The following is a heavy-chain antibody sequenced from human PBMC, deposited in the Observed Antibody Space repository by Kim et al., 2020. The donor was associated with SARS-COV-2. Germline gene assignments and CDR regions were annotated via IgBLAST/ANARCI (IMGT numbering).Heavy chain of an antibody. V-gene: IGHV3-64D*06. CDR2: ISANGGTT. Sequence: GGSLRLSCSASGFTFSDFFMHWVRQAPGKGLECVSAISANGGTTYYADSVKGRFTISRDTSKNTLYLQMSSVRVDDMAVYYCVKGFGSGTSHWGQGTQVTVSS. CDR3: VKGFGSGTSH. J-gene: IGHJ4*02. CDR1: GFTFSDFF. D-gene: IGHD3-10*01.